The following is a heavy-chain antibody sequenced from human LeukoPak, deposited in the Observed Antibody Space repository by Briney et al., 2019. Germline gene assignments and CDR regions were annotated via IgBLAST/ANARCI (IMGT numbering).Heavy chain of an antibody. D-gene: IGHD3-22*01. Sequence: SETLSPTCSVSGGSLTNYYWSWIRQPPGKGLEWIGYIYYSGSTNYNPSLKSRVSISVDTSKNQFSLRLSSVTAADTAVYYCARPRLSWYFDLWGRGTLVTVSS. V-gene: IGHV4-59*01. CDR1: GGSLTNYY. CDR3: ARPRLSWYFDL. J-gene: IGHJ2*01. CDR2: IYYSGST.